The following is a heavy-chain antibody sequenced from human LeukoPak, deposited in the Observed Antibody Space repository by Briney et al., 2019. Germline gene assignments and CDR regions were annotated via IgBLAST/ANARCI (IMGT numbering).Heavy chain of an antibody. V-gene: IGHV3-11*04. J-gene: IGHJ4*02. CDR1: GLTFSDYY. D-gene: IGHD3-3*01. Sequence: PGGSLRLSCAASGLTFSDYYMSWLRQAPGKGLEWVSYISSSDSTIYYADSVKGRFTISRDNANNSLYLQMNSLRADDTAVYYCASVYDFWVLAYWGQGTLVTVSS. CDR3: ASVYDFWVLAY. CDR2: ISSSDSTI.